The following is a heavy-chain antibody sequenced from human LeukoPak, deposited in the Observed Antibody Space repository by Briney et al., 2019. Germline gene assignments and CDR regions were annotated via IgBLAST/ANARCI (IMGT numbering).Heavy chain of an antibody. CDR1: GFAFSSYV. D-gene: IGHD1-26*01. CDR3: LRGAGSPDY. CDR2: IGTGGDT. Sequence: GGSLRPSCAASGFAFSSYVLHWVRRAPGKGPEWVSAIGTGGDTYYADSVMGRFTISRDNAKNTVYLQMNSLKAEDTAVYYCLRGAGSPDYWGQGTLVTVSS. J-gene: IGHJ4*02. V-gene: IGHV3-47*02.